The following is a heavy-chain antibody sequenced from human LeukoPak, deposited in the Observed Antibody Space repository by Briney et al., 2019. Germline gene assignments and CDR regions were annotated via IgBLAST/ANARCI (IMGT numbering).Heavy chain of an antibody. V-gene: IGHV3-9*01. Sequence: GGSLRLSCAASGFTFDDYAMHWVRQAPGKGLEWVSGISWNSGSIGYADSVKGRFTISRDNAKNSLYLQMNSLRAEDTAVYYCARDQTYYDFWSGYYTGTNFDYWGQGTLVTVSS. CDR1: GFTFDDYA. D-gene: IGHD3-3*01. J-gene: IGHJ4*02. CDR2: ISWNSGSI. CDR3: ARDQTYYDFWSGYYTGTNFDY.